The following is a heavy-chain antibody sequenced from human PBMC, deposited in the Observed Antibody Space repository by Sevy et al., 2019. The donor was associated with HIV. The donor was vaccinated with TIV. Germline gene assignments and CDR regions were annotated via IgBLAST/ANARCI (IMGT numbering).Heavy chain of an antibody. CDR1: GFTFGSYW. CDR2: INSDETGT. CDR3: TRDGFYYDRSGYYNFDH. D-gene: IGHD3-22*01. V-gene: IGHV3-74*01. Sequence: GGSLRLSCAASGFTFGSYWMHWVRQAPGKGLMWVSRINSDETGTRYANSVKGRFTVSRDNAKNALYLQMNSLRVEDTATYYCTRDGFYYDRSGYYNFDHWGQGSLVTVSS. J-gene: IGHJ4*02.